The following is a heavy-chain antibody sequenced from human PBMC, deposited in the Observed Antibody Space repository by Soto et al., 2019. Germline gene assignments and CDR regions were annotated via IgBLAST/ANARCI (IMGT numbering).Heavy chain of an antibody. CDR3: DRSPQEVATPNFDY. J-gene: IGHJ4*02. CDR2: MYYSGSL. D-gene: IGHD2-21*02. Sequence: SETLSLTCTVSGVSISRGGYYWGWVRQPPGKVFEWIVYMYYSGSLYFNPSLRSRLTMSSDTSSNQFSLKLSSVTAADTAVYYCDRSPQEVATPNFDYWGQGTLVTVSS. V-gene: IGHV4-30-4*01. CDR1: GVSISRGGYY.